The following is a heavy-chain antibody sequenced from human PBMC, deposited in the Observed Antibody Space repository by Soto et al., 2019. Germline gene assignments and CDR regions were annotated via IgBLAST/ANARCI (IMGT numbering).Heavy chain of an antibody. V-gene: IGHV1-3*05. Sequence: QVQLVQSGAEEKKPGASVKVSCKASGYTFTSYAMHWVRQAPGQRLEWMGWINAGNGNTKYSQKFQGRVTITRDTSASTGYMELRSLRSEDTAVYYCARAYRGSYYVTQFDYWGQGTLVTVSS. D-gene: IGHD1-26*01. CDR2: INAGNGNT. CDR3: ARAYRGSYYVTQFDY. J-gene: IGHJ4*02. CDR1: GYTFTSYA.